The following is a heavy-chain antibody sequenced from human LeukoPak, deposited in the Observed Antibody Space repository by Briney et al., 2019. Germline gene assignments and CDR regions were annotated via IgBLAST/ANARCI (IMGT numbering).Heavy chain of an antibody. CDR3: VKDLRGYSYCYSPSWVDP. J-gene: IGHJ5*02. V-gene: IGHV3-64D*06. CDR2: ISSNGGSI. CDR1: GFTFSSYA. D-gene: IGHD5-18*01. Sequence: PGGSLRLSCSASGFTFSSYAMNWVRQAPGKGLEYVSAISSNGGSIYYADSVKGRFTISRDNSKNTLYLQMSSLRAEDTAVYYCVKDLRGYSYCYSPSWVDPWGQGTLVTDSS.